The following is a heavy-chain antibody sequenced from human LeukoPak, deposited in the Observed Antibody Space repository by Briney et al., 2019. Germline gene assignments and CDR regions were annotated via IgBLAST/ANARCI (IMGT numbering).Heavy chain of an antibody. Sequence: ASVKVSCKAFGYTFTSNYMHWVRQAPGQGPEWMGVISPSGGSTTYAQKFQDRLTLTRDMSTSTDYLELSSLRSEDTAVYYCAKDGERGYSYGFPDYWGQGTLVTVSS. CDR3: AKDGERGYSYGFPDY. V-gene: IGHV1-46*01. CDR1: GYTFTSNY. CDR2: ISPSGGST. J-gene: IGHJ4*02. D-gene: IGHD5-18*01.